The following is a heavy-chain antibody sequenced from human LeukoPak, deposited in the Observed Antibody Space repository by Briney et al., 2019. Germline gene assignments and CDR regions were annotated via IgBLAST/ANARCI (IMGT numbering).Heavy chain of an antibody. J-gene: IGHJ4*02. D-gene: IGHD6-19*01. Sequence: SETLSLTCAVYGGSFSGYYWSWIRQPPGKGLEWIGEIKHSGSTNYNPSLKSRVTISVDTAKKQFSLKRRSVTAADTAVYYCAREQGLDYWGQGTLVTVSS. CDR1: GGSFSGYY. CDR2: IKHSGST. V-gene: IGHV4-34*01. CDR3: AREQGLDY.